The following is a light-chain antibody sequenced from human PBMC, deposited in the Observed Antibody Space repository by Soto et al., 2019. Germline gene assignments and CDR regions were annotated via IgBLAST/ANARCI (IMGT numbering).Light chain of an antibody. CDR3: QQYSKWPPRYT. V-gene: IGKV3-15*01. Sequence: EIVMTQSPVTLSASPGDTGTLSCRASQSVDSNFAGYQQQPGRAPRLLISEAATRAADIPSRFSGSGSGTDFTLTISSRQSEDSAMYFCQQYSKWPPRYTFGQGTKVQIK. CDR2: EAA. CDR1: QSVDSN. J-gene: IGKJ2*01.